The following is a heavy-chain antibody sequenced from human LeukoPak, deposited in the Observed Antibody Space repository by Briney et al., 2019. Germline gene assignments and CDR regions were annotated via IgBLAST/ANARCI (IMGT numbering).Heavy chain of an antibody. J-gene: IGHJ4*02. Sequence: SETLSLTCTVSGGSISISSYYWGWIRQPPGKGLEWIGSIYYSGSTYYNPSLKSRVTISVDTSKNQFSLKLSSVTAADTAVYYCARYSSSRLTLDYWGQGTLVTVSS. V-gene: IGHV4-39*01. CDR2: IYYSGST. CDR1: GGSISISSYY. D-gene: IGHD6-13*01. CDR3: ARYSSSRLTLDY.